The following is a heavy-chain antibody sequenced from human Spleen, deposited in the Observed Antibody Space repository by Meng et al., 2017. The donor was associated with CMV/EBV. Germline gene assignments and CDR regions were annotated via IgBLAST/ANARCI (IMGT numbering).Heavy chain of an antibody. CDR2: AYYSGSA. D-gene: IGHD3-10*01. Sequence: VCGDSVSTGGFYWNWVRQPPGKGLEWIGYAYYSGSAKYNPSLKSRVTISVDTSKNQFSLRLSSVTAVDAAVYYCARSYYYGSGIGPWGQGTLVTVSS. J-gene: IGHJ5*02. CDR1: GDSVSTGGFY. V-gene: IGHV4-61*08. CDR3: ARSYYYGSGIGP.